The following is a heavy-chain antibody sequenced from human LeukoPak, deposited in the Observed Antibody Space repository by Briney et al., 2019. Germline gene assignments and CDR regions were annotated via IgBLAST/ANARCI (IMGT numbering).Heavy chain of an antibody. J-gene: IGHJ6*02. CDR1: GFTFRTYS. CDR3: ALGTINKDYYFGMDV. D-gene: IGHD2-8*01. V-gene: IGHV3-48*02. CDR2: ISGSSSTI. Sequence: GGSLRLSCAASGFTFRTYSMHWVRQAPGKGLEWVSYISGSSSTIYYAHSVKGRFTISRDNAKNSLYLQIESLRDDDTAVYHCALGTINKDYYFGMDVWGQGTTVTVSS.